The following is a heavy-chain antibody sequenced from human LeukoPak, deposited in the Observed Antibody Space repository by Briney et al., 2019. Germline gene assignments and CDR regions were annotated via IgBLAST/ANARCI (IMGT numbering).Heavy chain of an antibody. V-gene: IGHV4-59*08. D-gene: IGHD3-10*01. CDR2: SYYSGST. J-gene: IGHJ4*02. CDR1: GGSINTYF. Sequence: PSETLSLTCTVSGGSINTYFWSWIRQSPEKGLEWIGSSYYSGSTNSNPSLRGRLTLSIDTSKNQLSLELRSVTAADTAIYYCARLDGVGEVLDYWSQGTLVLVT. CDR3: ARLDGVGEVLDY.